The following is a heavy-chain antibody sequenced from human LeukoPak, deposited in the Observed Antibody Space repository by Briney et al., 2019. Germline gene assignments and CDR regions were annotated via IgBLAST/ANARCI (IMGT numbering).Heavy chain of an antibody. Sequence: GGSLRLSCAASGFTFSSYAMHWVRQAPGKGLEWVAVISYDGSNKYYADSVKGRFTISRDNSENTLYLQMNSLRAEDTAVYYCAREYYDFWSGYMRIDPWGQGTLVTVSS. J-gene: IGHJ5*02. V-gene: IGHV3-30-3*01. CDR3: AREYYDFWSGYMRIDP. D-gene: IGHD3-3*01. CDR1: GFTFSSYA. CDR2: ISYDGSNK.